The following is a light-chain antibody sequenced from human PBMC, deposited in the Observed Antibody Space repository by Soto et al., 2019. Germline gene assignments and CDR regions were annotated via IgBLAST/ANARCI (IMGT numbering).Light chain of an antibody. CDR3: QTWGTGSVV. V-gene: IGLV4-69*01. J-gene: IGLJ2*01. CDR1: SGHSSYA. Sequence: QPVLTQSPSASASLGASVKLTCTLSSGHSSYAIAWRQQQPEKGPRYLMKLNSDGSHSKGDGIPDRFSGSSSGAERYLTISSLQSEDEADYYCQTWGTGSVVFGGGTKLTVL. CDR2: LNSDGSH.